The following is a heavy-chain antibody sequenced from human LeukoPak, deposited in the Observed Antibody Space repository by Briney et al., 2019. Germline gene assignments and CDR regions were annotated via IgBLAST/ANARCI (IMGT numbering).Heavy chain of an antibody. CDR2: IRYDGSNK. D-gene: IGHD2-15*01. CDR3: ARVRSELGYCSGGSCSLDY. V-gene: IGHV3-30*02. Sequence: GGSLRLSCAASGFTFSSYGMHWVRQAPGKGLEWVAFIRYDGSNKYYADSVKGRFTISRDNSKNTLYLQMNSLRAEDTAVYYCARVRSELGYCSGGSCSLDYWGQGTLVTVSS. CDR1: GFTFSSYG. J-gene: IGHJ4*02.